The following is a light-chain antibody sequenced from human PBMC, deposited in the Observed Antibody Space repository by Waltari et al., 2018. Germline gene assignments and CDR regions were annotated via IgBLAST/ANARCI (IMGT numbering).Light chain of an antibody. J-gene: IGLJ1*01. CDR3: NSRDSSGNPYV. V-gene: IGLV3-19*01. CDR1: SLRTSY. CDR2: GKD. Sequence: SSELTQDPAVSVALGQTVRITCQGDSLRTSYASWYQLKPGQAPVLVIYGKDKRPSGIPDRISGYSSGATSSLTITGAQAEDEADYYCNSRDSSGNPYVFGSGTKVTVL.